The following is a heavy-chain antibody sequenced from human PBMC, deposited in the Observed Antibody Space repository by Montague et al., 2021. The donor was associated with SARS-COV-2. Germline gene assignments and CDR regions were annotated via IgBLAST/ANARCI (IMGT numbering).Heavy chain of an antibody. CDR1: GGSISSSSYY. CDR2: IYYSGST. Sequence: SETLSLTCTVSGGSISSSSYYWGWIRQPPGKGLEWIGSIYYSGSTYYNPSPKSRVTISVDTSKNQFSLKLSSVTAADTAGYYCARVGRQQLVRLSGMDVWGQGTTVTVSS. CDR3: ARVGRQQLVRLSGMDV. J-gene: IGHJ6*02. V-gene: IGHV4-39*07. D-gene: IGHD6-13*01.